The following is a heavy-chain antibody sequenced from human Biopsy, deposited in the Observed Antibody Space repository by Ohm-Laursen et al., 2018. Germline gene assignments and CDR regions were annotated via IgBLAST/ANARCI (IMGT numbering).Heavy chain of an antibody. CDR2: IIPILGIP. CDR1: GDSFSNYA. V-gene: IGHV1-69*04. J-gene: IGHJ4*02. CDR3: ARAGRDGYNWDYFDF. Sequence: GASVKVSCKAPGDSFSNYAISWVRQAPGQGLEWMGRIIPILGIPNIAQKFQARVTITADVPTNTVYMELSSLTSEDTAVYYCARAGRDGYNWDYFDFGGQGTRVTVSS. D-gene: IGHD5-24*01.